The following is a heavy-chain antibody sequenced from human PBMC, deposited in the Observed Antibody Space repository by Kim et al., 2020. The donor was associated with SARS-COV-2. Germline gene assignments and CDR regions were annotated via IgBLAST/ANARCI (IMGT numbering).Heavy chain of an antibody. J-gene: IGHJ4*02. Sequence: GGSLSLSCAASGLTFSNAWMTWVRQAPGKGLEWVGRIKSKNNGGTTDYAAPVKGRFIISRDDSRNTLYLQMNSLNAEDTAVYYWGFPSGTFYEGRWGQGTQVTVSA. CDR1: GLTFSNAW. CDR2: IKSKNNGGTT. CDR3: GFPSGTFYEGR. D-gene: IGHD3-10*01. V-gene: IGHV3-15*01.